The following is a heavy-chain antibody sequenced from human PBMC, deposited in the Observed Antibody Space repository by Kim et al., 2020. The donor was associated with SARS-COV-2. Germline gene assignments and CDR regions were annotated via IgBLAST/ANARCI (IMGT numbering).Heavy chain of an antibody. J-gene: IGHJ6*04. V-gene: IGHV3-21*04. Sequence: GGSLRLSCAASGFTFSSYSMNWVRQAPGKGLEWVSSISSSSSYIYYADSVKGRFTISRDNAKNSLYLQMNSLRAEDTAVYYCARDIPPWFGESMEYYYYGMDVWGKGTTVTVSS. CDR1: GFTFSSYS. D-gene: IGHD3-10*01. CDR3: ARDIPPWFGESMEYYYYGMDV. CDR2: ISSSSSYI.